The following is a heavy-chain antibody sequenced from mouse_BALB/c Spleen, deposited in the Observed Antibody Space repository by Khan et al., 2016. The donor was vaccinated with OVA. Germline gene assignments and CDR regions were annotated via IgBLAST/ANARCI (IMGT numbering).Heavy chain of an antibody. Sequence: QVQLQQPGAELVKPGASVKLSCKASGYTFTSYYMYWVKQRPGQGLEWIGGINPSDGGTNFNEKFKSKATLTVDKSSNTAYMQLSSLTSEDSAVXSGTRSGWAAFAYWGQGTLVTVSA. D-gene: IGHD1-1*02. J-gene: IGHJ3*01. CDR2: INPSDGGT. CDR3: TRSGWAAFAY. CDR1: GYTFTSYY. V-gene: IGHV1S81*02.